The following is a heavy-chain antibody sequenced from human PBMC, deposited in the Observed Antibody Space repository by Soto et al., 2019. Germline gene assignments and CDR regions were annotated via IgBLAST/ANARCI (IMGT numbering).Heavy chain of an antibody. J-gene: IGHJ6*02. Sequence: LRLSCAASGFTFSSYGMHWVRQAPGKGLEWVAVIWYDGSNKYYADSVKGRFTISRDNSKNTLYLQMNSLRAEDTAVYYCARDGGSGSYYRPLYYYYYGMDVWGQGTTVTVSS. CDR2: IWYDGSNK. V-gene: IGHV3-33*01. CDR1: GFTFSSYG. CDR3: ARDGGSGSYYRPLYYYYYGMDV. D-gene: IGHD1-26*01.